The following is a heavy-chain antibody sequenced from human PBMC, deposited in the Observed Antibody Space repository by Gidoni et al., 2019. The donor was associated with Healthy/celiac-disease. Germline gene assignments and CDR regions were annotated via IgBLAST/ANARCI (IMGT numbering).Heavy chain of an antibody. CDR2: ISYDGSNK. CDR3: AKDIIRNDILTGYRLPPDY. J-gene: IGHJ4*02. D-gene: IGHD3-9*01. V-gene: IGHV3-30*18. CDR1: GFTFSSYG. Sequence: QVQLVESAGGVVQPGMSLRLSCAASGFTFSSYGMHWVRQAPGKGLEWVAVISYDGSNKYYADAVKGRFTISRDNSKNTLYLQMNSLRAEDTAVYYCAKDIIRNDILTGYRLPPDYWGQGTLVTVSS.